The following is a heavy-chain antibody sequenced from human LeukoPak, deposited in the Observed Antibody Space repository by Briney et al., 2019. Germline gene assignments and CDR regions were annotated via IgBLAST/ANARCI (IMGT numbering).Heavy chain of an antibody. Sequence: ASVKVSCKVSGYTLTELSMHWVRQAPGKGLEWMGGFDPEDGETIYAQKFQGRVTMTEDTSTDTAYMELSSLRSEDTAVYYCATATQTWDCSSTSCYAGFGFYYYYGMDVWGKGTTVTVSS. CDR2: FDPEDGET. V-gene: IGHV1-24*01. CDR3: ATATQTWDCSSTSCYAGFGFYYYYGMDV. CDR1: GYTLTELS. J-gene: IGHJ6*04. D-gene: IGHD2-2*01.